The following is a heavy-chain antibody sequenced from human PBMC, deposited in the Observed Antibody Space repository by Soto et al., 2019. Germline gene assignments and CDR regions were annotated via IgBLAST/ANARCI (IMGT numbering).Heavy chain of an antibody. CDR2: IGLDGSEK. D-gene: IGHD3-10*01. J-gene: IGHJ6*03. CDR3: ARGGSDMDV. Sequence: EGQVVESGGGLVQPGDSLRLSCAASGFTFSSYWMTWVRQAPGKGLEGVANIGLDGSEKHFVDSVKGRFTISRDNAKNSLYLQMNFLRAEDTAIYYCARGGSDMDVWGKGTTVTVSS. CDR1: GFTFSSYW. V-gene: IGHV3-7*01.